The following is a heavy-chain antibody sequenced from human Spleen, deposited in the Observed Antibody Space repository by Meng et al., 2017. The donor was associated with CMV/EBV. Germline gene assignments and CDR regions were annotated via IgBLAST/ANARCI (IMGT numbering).Heavy chain of an antibody. CDR2: IKQDGSEK. Sequence: GGSLRLSCAASGFGFSSYWMSWVRQAPGKGLEWVANIKQDGSEKYYVDSVKGRFTISRDNAKNSLYLQMNSLRAEDTAVYYCARGKQQLVSYYYYGMDVWGQGTTVTVSS. J-gene: IGHJ6*02. V-gene: IGHV3-7*04. CDR3: ARGKQQLVSYYYYGMDV. D-gene: IGHD6-13*01. CDR1: GFGFSSYW.